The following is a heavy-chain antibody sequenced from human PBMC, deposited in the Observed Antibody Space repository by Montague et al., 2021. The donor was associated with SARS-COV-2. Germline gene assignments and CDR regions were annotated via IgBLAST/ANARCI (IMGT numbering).Heavy chain of an antibody. CDR2: IYYGGGS. Sequence: TLSLTCNVSGGSISSADFYWSWIRQHPGKGLEWIGYIYYGGGSYFNPSLEGRVSMSVDTSKNQFSLRLTSVTAADTAVYYCARAPSSSGPPRNWFAPWGLGTLVTVSS. D-gene: IGHD6-13*01. CDR3: ARAPSSSGPPRNWFAP. V-gene: IGHV4-31*03. CDR1: GGSISSADFY. J-gene: IGHJ5*02.